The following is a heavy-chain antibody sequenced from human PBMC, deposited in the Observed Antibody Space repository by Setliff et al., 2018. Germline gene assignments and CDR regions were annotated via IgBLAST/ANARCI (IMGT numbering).Heavy chain of an antibody. CDR3: AGDPPGPHLVYTY. CDR2: ISGSGGST. J-gene: IGHJ4*02. V-gene: IGHV3-23*01. Sequence: GGSLRLSCVVSGLIVSDIHMTWVRQTPGKGLEWPSAISGSGGSTDYADSVKGRFTISRDNSKNTLYLQMNGLRAEDTAIYYCAGDPPGPHLVYTYWGQGALVTVSS. CDR1: GLIVSDIH. D-gene: IGHD3-16*01.